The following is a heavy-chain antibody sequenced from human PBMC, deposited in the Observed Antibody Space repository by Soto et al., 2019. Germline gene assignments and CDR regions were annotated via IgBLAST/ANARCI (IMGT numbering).Heavy chain of an antibody. CDR1: TFTFSDYW. V-gene: IGHV3-74*01. CDR2: INGDGSTT. CDR3: ARVGRGSNGYSHGYGFDY. J-gene: IGHJ4*02. Sequence: EVQLVESGGGLVQPGGSLRLSCAVSTFTFSDYWMHWVRQAPGKGLVWVSRINGDGSTTTYADSVMGRFTISRDNAKNTLYLQMNSLRVEDTAIYYCARVGRGSNGYSHGYGFDYWGQGTLVTVSS. D-gene: IGHD5-18*01.